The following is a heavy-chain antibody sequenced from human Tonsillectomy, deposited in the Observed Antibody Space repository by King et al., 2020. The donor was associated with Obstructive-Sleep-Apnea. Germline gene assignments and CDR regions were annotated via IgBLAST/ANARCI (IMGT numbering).Heavy chain of an antibody. CDR2: NYYSGST. V-gene: IGHV4-59*08. CDR1: GGSLSSYY. J-gene: IGHJ4*02. D-gene: IGHD4-23*01. CDR3: ARQGGNPYFDY. Sequence: VQLQESGPGLVKPSETLALTCTVSGGSLSSYYWSGIRQPPGKGLEWIGCNYYSGSTNYNPSLKSRVTISVDKSKNQFSLKLSSVTAADTAVYYCARQGGNPYFDYWGQGTLVTVSS.